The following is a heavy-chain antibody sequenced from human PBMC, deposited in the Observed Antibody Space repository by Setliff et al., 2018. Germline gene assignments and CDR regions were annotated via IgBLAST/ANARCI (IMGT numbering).Heavy chain of an antibody. J-gene: IGHJ4*02. Sequence: PSETLSLTCTVSGGSISSHYWSWIRQPPGKGLEWIGHSYYIGSTDYNPSLKSRVTISLDTSKTQFSLKLNSMTTADTAVYYCARGGTYRYFDYWGQGTLVTVSS. CDR2: SYYIGST. CDR1: GGSISSHY. CDR3: ARGGTYRYFDY. V-gene: IGHV4-59*11.